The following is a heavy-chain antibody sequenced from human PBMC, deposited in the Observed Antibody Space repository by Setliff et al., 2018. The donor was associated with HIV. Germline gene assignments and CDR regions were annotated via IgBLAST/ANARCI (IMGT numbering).Heavy chain of an antibody. CDR3: AKSPPDYDILTGWPEYFDY. D-gene: IGHD3-9*01. V-gene: IGHV3-21*01. CDR2: ISSSGTYI. Sequence: GSLRLSCAASGFTFSNYNMNWVRQAPGKGLEWVSSISSSGTYIYYADSMKGRFTVSRDNAKNSLYLQMNSLRAEDTAVYYCAKSPPDYDILTGWPEYFDYWGQGSLVTVSS. CDR1: GFTFSNYN. J-gene: IGHJ4*02.